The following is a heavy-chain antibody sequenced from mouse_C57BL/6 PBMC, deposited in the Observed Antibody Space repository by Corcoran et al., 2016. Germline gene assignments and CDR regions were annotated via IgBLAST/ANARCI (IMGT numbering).Heavy chain of an antibody. CDR2: INTYSGVP. Sequence: QIQLVQSGPELKKPGETVKISCKASGYTFTTYGMSWVKQAPGKGLKWMGWINTYSGVPTYADDFKGRFAFSLETSASTAYLQINNLKNEDTATYFCARYTTVVATPFAYWGQGTLVTVSA. V-gene: IGHV9-3*01. CDR3: ARYTTVVATPFAY. CDR1: GYTFTTYG. D-gene: IGHD1-1*01. J-gene: IGHJ3*01.